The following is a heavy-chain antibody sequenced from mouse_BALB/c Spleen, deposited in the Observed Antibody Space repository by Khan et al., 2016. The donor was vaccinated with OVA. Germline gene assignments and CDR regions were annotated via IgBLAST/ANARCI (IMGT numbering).Heavy chain of an antibody. CDR3: ARAGYSPWFAY. CDR2: IDPENGTT. D-gene: IGHD2-3*01. Sequence: VQLKESGAELVRPGALVKLSCKASGFNIKDYYIHWVKQRPEQGLEWIGWIDPENGTTIYDPKFQGKANITADTSSNTAYLHFSSLTSEDTAVYYCARAGYSPWFAYWGQGTLVTVSA. CDR1: GFNIKDYY. V-gene: IGHV14-1*02. J-gene: IGHJ3*01.